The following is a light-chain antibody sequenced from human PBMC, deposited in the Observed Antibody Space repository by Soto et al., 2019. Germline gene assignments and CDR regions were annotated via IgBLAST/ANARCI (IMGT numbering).Light chain of an antibody. Sequence: EIVLTQSPGTLSLSPGERATLSCRASQSVSSSYLAWYQQKPGQAPRPLIYGASSRATGIPDRFSGSGSGTDFTLTISSLETEVFSWDYCQQYGSKPGTFDQGTKVEIK. V-gene: IGKV3-20*01. J-gene: IGKJ1*01. CDR1: QSVSSSY. CDR3: QQYGSKPGT. CDR2: GAS.